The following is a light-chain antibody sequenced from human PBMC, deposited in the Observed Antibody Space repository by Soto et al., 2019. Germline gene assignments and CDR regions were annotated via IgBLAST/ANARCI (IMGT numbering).Light chain of an antibody. CDR2: STN. CDR3: ALYMGSGIAI. Sequence: QAVVTQEPSFSVSLGGTVTLTCGLSSGSVSPTHYPSWYQQTPGQAPRTLIYSTNTRSSRVPDRFSGSILGNKAALTITGAQAEDECDYHCALYMGSGIAIFGGGTQLTVL. V-gene: IGLV8-61*01. J-gene: IGLJ2*01. CDR1: SGSVSPTHY.